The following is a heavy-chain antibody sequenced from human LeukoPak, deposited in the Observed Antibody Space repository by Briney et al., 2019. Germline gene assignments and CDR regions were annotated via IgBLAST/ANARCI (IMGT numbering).Heavy chain of an antibody. CDR2: ISGSGGST. J-gene: IGHJ6*02. CDR3: AKAHSPLRSLGSYGMDV. D-gene: IGHD3-3*01. CDR1: GFTFSSYA. V-gene: IGHV3-23*01. Sequence: HPGGSLRLSCAASGFTFSSYAMSWVRQAPGKGLEWVSAISGSGGSTYYADSVKGRFTISRDNSKNTLYLQMNSLRAEDTAVYYCAKAHSPLRSLGSYGMDVWGQGTTVTVSS.